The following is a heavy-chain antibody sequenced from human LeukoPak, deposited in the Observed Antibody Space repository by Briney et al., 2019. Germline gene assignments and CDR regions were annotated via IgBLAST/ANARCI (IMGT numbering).Heavy chain of an antibody. Sequence: GGSLRLSCAASGFTFSSYSMNWVRQAPGKGLECVSYISINGTTISYADSVNGRFTISSDKPKNSLYLQMNSLRDEDTAVYYCVAGAVADTVYWGQGTLVTVSS. CDR2: ISINGTTI. CDR3: VAGAVADTVY. J-gene: IGHJ4*02. CDR1: GFTFSSYS. V-gene: IGHV3-48*02. D-gene: IGHD6-19*01.